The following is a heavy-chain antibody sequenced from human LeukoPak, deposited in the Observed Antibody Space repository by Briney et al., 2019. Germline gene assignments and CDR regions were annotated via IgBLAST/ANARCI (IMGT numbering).Heavy chain of an antibody. D-gene: IGHD6-13*01. V-gene: IGHV1-69*05. CDR3: ARDLDGAAAGTGAFDI. Sequence: SVKVSCKASGGTFSSYAISWVRRAPGQGLEWMGGIIPIFGTANYAQKFQGRVTITTDESTSTAYMELSSLRSEDTAVYYCARDLDGAAAGTGAFDIWGQGTMVTVSS. J-gene: IGHJ3*02. CDR1: GGTFSSYA. CDR2: IIPIFGTA.